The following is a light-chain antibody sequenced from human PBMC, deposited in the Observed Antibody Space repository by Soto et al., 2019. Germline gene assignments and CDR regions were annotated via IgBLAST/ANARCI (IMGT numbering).Light chain of an antibody. J-gene: IGLJ2*01. V-gene: IGLV1-44*01. CDR3: ATWDDSLNGHVV. CDR2: SNN. CDR1: RSNIGSNT. Sequence: QAVVTQPPSASQTPGQSVTISCSGSRSNIGSNTVNWYQQLPGTAPKFLIYSNNQRPSGVPKRFSGSKSGTSASLAISGLQSEDEADYYCATWDDSLNGHVVFGGGTKLTVL.